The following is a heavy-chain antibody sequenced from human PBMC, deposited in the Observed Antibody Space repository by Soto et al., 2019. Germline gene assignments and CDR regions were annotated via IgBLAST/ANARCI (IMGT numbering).Heavy chain of an antibody. CDR1: GYTFTGYY. Sequence: ASVKVSCKASGYTFTGYYMHWVRQAPGQGLEWMGWINPNSGGANYAQKFQGRVTMTRDTSISTAYMELSRLRSDDTAVYYCARAVGVIENWFDPWGQGTLVTVSS. J-gene: IGHJ5*02. V-gene: IGHV1-2*02. D-gene: IGHD3-16*01. CDR2: INPNSGGA. CDR3: ARAVGVIENWFDP.